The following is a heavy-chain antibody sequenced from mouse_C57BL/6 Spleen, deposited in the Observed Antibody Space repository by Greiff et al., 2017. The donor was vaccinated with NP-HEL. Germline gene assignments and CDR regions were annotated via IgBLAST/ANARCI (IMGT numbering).Heavy chain of an antibody. Sequence: VQLVESGAELVKPGASVKMSCKASGYTFTSYWITWVKQRPGQGLGWIGDIYPGSGSTNYNDKFKGKATLTVDTSSSTAYMQLSSLTSEDSAVYYCAIYYGNYGDYFDYWGQGTTLTVSS. D-gene: IGHD2-1*01. CDR2: IYPGSGST. V-gene: IGHV1-55*01. CDR1: GYTFTSYW. CDR3: AIYYGNYGDYFDY. J-gene: IGHJ2*01.